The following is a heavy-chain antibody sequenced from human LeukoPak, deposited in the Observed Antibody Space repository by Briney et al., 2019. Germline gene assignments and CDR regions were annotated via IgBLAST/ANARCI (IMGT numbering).Heavy chain of an antibody. J-gene: IGHJ6*02. CDR3: AKINRRYPFYYYGMDV. D-gene: IGHD1-14*01. CDR2: ISAYNGNT. Sequence: ASVKVSCKASGYTFTSYGISWVRQAPGQGLEWMGWISAYNGNTNYAQKLQGRVTITTDTSTSTAYMELRSLRSDDTAVYYCAKINRRYPFYYYGMDVWGQGTTVTVSS. CDR1: GYTFTSYG. V-gene: IGHV1-18*01.